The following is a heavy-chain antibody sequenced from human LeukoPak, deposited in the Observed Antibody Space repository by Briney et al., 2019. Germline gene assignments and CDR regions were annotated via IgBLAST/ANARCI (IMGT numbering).Heavy chain of an antibody. Sequence: SETLCLTCAVSGGSISSGGYSWSWIRQPPGKGLEWIGYIYYSGSTNYNPSLKSRVTISVDTSKNQFSLKLSSVTAADTAVYYCASGPPTGYSYVSWGQGTLVTVSS. D-gene: IGHD5-18*01. CDR2: IYYSGST. V-gene: IGHV4-61*08. J-gene: IGHJ5*02. CDR1: GGSISSGGYS. CDR3: ASGPPTGYSYVS.